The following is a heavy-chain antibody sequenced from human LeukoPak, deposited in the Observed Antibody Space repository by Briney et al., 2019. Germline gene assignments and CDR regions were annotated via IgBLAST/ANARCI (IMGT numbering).Heavy chain of an antibody. Sequence: SETLSLTCAVSGGSISSGGYSWCWIRQPPGKGLEWIGYIYHSGSTYYNPSLKSRVTISVDRSKNPFSLKRSSVTAAETAVYYCARAYSGWFDPWGQGTLVTVSS. J-gene: IGHJ5*02. CDR3: ARAYSGWFDP. D-gene: IGHD2-15*01. CDR2: IYHSGST. CDR1: GGSISSGGYS. V-gene: IGHV4-30-2*01.